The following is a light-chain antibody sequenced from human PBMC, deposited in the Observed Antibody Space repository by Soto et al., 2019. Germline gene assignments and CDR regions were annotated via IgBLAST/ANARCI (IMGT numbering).Light chain of an antibody. CDR3: QQYNNWPLT. CDR2: GAS. J-gene: IGKJ5*01. CDR1: QSVSSN. V-gene: IGKV3D-15*01. Sequence: ELVLTQSPHTLSVSPGERATLSCKASQSVSSNLAWHQQRPGQAPRLLIYGASTMATGVPARFSGGGSGTEFTLTITSLQSEDFAVYWCQQYNNWPLTFGPGRRPEI.